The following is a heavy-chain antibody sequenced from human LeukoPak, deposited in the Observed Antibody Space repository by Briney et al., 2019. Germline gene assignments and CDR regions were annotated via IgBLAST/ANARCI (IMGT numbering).Heavy chain of an antibody. D-gene: IGHD6-19*01. CDR3: AKAVGAVAGPGYFDY. Sequence: GGSLRLSCAASGLTFIVYAMSWVRQAPGKGLEWVPVISGSGGSTYYADSVKGRFTISRDNSKNTLYLQMNSLRAEDTAVYYCAKAVGAVAGPGYFDYWGQGTLVTVSS. V-gene: IGHV3-23*01. CDR1: GLTFIVYA. CDR2: ISGSGGST. J-gene: IGHJ4*02.